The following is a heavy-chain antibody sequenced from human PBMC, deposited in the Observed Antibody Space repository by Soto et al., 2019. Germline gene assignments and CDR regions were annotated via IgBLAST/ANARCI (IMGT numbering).Heavy chain of an antibody. D-gene: IGHD2-2*01. V-gene: IGHV3-30*18. CDR2: ISYDGSNK. CDR1: GFTFSSYG. CDR3: AKDPGYCSSTSCFYSGGIDY. J-gene: IGHJ4*02. Sequence: GALRLSCAASGFTFSSYGMHWVRQAPGKGLEWVAVISYDGSNKYYADSVKGRFTISKDNSKNTLYLQMNSLRAEDTAVYYCAKDPGYCSSTSCFYSGGIDYWGQGTLVTVSS.